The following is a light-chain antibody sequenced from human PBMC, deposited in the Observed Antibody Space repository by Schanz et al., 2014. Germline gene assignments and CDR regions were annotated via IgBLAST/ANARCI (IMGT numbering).Light chain of an antibody. CDR1: QSVLDRSNNKNY. J-gene: IGKJ4*01. CDR3: QQFYSLPLT. CDR2: WAS. Sequence: DIVMTQSPDSLAVALGERATIHCKSSQSVLDRSNNKNYLVWYQQKPGQPPNLLISWASTRESGVPDRFSGSGSGTDFTLTISSLQAEDVAVYYCQQFYSLPLTFGGGTKVEIK. V-gene: IGKV4-1*01.